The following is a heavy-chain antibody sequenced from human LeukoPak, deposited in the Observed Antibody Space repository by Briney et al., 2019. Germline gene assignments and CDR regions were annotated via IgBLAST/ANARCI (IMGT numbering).Heavy chain of an antibody. CDR1: GGAIRSYC. CDR3: ARGWALGWFDP. V-gene: IGHV4-4*07. D-gene: IGHD6-13*01. CDR2: IYTSGST. J-gene: IGHJ5*02. Sequence: SETLSLTCTVSGGAIRSYCWGWIRQPAGKGLEWIGRIYTSGSTNYNPSLKSRVTMSVDTSKNQFSLKLSSVTAADTAVYYCARGWALGWFDPWGQGTLVTVSS.